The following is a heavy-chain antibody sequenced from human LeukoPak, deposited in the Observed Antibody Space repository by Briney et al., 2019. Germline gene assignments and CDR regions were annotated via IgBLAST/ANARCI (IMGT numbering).Heavy chain of an antibody. CDR1: GGTFSSYA. Sequence: SVKVSCKASGGTFSSYAISWVRQAPGQGLEWMGRIIPILGTANYAQKFQGRVTITADKSTSTAYMELSSLRSEDTAVYYCARDPSYHDSSGYSVFYWGQGTLVTVSS. V-gene: IGHV1-69*04. J-gene: IGHJ4*02. D-gene: IGHD3-22*01. CDR3: ARDPSYHDSSGYSVFY. CDR2: IIPILGTA.